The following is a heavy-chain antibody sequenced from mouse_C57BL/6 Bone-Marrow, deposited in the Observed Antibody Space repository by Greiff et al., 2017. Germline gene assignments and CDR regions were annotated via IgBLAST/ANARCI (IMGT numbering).Heavy chain of an antibody. CDR2: ISSGGSYT. Sequence: EVQVVESGGDLVKPGGSLKLSCAASGFTFSSYGMSWVRQTPDKRLEWVATISSGGSYTYYPDSVKGRFTISRDNAKNTLYLQMSSLKSEDTAMYYCARRGRYGSSYFDHWGQGTTLTVSS. V-gene: IGHV5-6*01. D-gene: IGHD1-1*01. J-gene: IGHJ2*01. CDR3: ARRGRYGSSYFDH. CDR1: GFTFSSYG.